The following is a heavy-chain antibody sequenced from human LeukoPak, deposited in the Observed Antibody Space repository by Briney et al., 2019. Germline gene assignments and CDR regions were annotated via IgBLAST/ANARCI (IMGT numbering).Heavy chain of an antibody. D-gene: IGHD3-10*01. CDR1: GFTFSSHA. Sequence: GGSLRLSSAASGFTFSSHAMSWVRPAPGKGLEWGSALSDSGGSPYYADSVKGRFAISRDNSKNTLYLQMSSLRAEDTAVYYCAKVSSTSYLFLWFGELSHWGQGTLVTVSS. J-gene: IGHJ4*02. V-gene: IGHV3-23*01. CDR3: AKVSSTSYLFLWFGELSH. CDR2: LSDSGGSP.